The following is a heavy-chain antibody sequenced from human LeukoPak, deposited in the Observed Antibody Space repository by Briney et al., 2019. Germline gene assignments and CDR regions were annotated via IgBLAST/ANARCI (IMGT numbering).Heavy chain of an antibody. CDR2: IYNSGST. CDR3: ARSVSWGLLVRDDAFDI. D-gene: IGHD2-21*01. V-gene: IGHV4-59*01. J-gene: IGHJ3*02. CDR1: GGSISSDY. Sequence: SETLSLTCSVSGGSISSDYWSWIRQPPGKGLEWIGYIYNSGSTNYNPSLKSRVTIFVDTSKNQFSLKLSSVTAADTAVYYCARSVSWGLLVRDDAFDIWGQGTMVTVSS.